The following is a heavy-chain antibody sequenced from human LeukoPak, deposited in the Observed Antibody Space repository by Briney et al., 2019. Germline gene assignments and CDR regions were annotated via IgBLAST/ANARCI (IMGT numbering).Heavy chain of an antibody. CDR3: AIQRIVQNWFDP. J-gene: IGHJ5*02. CDR2: IIPIFGTA. D-gene: IGHD2/OR15-2a*01. V-gene: IGHV1-69*01. Sequence: SVKVSCKASGGTFSSYALSWVRQAPGQGLEWMGGIIPIFGTANYAQKFQGRVAITADESTSTAYMELSSLRSEDTAVHYCAIQRIVQNWFDPWGQGTLVTVSS. CDR1: GGTFSSYA.